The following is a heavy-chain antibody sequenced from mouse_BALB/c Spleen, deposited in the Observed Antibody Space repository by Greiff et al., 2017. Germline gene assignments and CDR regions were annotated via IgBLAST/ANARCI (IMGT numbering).Heavy chain of an antibody. CDR3: ARGDGYDLFFDY. CDR2: IDPSDSET. Sequence: QVHVKQSGPQLVRPGASVKISCKASGYSFTSYWMHWVKQRPGQGLEWIGMIDPSDSETRLNQKFKDKATLTVDKSSSTAYMQLSSPTSEDSAVYYCARGDGYDLFFDYWGQGTTLTVSS. J-gene: IGHJ2*01. CDR1: GYSFTSYW. V-gene: IGHV1S127*01. D-gene: IGHD2-2*01.